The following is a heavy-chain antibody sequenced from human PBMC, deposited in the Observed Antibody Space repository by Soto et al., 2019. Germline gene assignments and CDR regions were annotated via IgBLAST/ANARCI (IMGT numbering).Heavy chain of an antibody. D-gene: IGHD2-21*01. CDR2: IIPIFGTA. V-gene: IGHV1-69*12. J-gene: IGHJ1*01. CDR1: GGTFSSYA. Sequence: QVQLVQSGAEVKKPGSSVKVSCKASGGTFSSYAISWVRQAPGQGLEWMGGIIPIFGTANYAQKYQGRVTITADESTSTAYMELSSRRSEDTAVYYCARRPVHIVEDAEYFQHWGQGTLVTVSS. CDR3: ARRPVHIVEDAEYFQH.